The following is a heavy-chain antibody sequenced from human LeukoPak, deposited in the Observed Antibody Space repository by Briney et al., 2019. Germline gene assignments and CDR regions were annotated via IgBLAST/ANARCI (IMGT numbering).Heavy chain of an antibody. V-gene: IGHV3-48*01. CDR2: ISSSSSTI. D-gene: IGHD2-2*01. CDR1: GFTFSSYS. J-gene: IGHJ5*02. Sequence: GGSLRLSCAASGFTFSSYSMNWVRQAPGKGLDWVSYISSSSSTIYYADSVKGRFTISRDNAKNSLYLQMNSLRAEDTAVYYCARDCSTSCYYNWFDPWGQGTLVTVSS. CDR3: ARDCSTSCYYNWFDP.